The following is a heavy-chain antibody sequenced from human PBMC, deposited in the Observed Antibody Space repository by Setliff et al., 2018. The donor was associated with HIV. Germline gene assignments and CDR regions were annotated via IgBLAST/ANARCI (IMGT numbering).Heavy chain of an antibody. J-gene: IGHJ3*02. CDR2: IIPLFGTP. Sequence: SVKVSCKASGYTFSSYGISWVRQAPGQGLEWMGGIIPLFGTPNYAQKFQGRVTIIADESTATAYMDLSSLRSEDTALYYCAVDPGGDGYPSGYAFDIWGQGTMVTVSS. V-gene: IGHV1-69*13. CDR3: AVDPGGDGYPSGYAFDI. CDR1: GYTFSSYG. D-gene: IGHD3-16*01.